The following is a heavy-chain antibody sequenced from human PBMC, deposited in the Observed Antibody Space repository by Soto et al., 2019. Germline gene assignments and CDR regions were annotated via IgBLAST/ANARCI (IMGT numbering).Heavy chain of an antibody. CDR2: IYHSGGI. V-gene: IGHV4-4*03. CDR3: ARHSPHGDSDY. CDR1: GGSTISSNW. Sequence: PETLSLTCAVSGGSTISSNWWSWVRQPPGKGLEWIGEIYHSGGINYNPSLKSRASISINTSKNQFSLKLTSVTAADTAVYYCARHSPHGDSDYWGQRTPVPVSS. D-gene: IGHD4-17*01. J-gene: IGHJ4*02.